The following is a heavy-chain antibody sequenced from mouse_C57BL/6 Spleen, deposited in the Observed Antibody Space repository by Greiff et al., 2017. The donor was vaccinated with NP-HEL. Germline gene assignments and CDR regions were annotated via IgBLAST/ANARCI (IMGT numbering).Heavy chain of an antibody. CDR1: GYAFSSSW. Sequence: VQLQQSGPELVKPGASVKISCKASGYAFSSSWMNWVKQRPGKGLEWIGRIYPGDGDTNYNGKFKGKATLTADKSSSTAYMQLSSLTSEDSAVYFCARSRALMSTGYAMDYWGQGTSVTVSS. CDR2: IYPGDGDT. CDR3: ARSRALMSTGYAMDY. V-gene: IGHV1-82*01. D-gene: IGHD3-1*01. J-gene: IGHJ4*01.